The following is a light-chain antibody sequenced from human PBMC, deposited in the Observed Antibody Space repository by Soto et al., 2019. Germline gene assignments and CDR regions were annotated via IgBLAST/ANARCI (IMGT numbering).Light chain of an antibody. CDR2: AAP. Sequence: DIQMTQSPSSLSAPLGDRVTITCRASQGISNNLAWYQQKPGKVPKLLIYAAPTLQSVVPSRFSGSGSGTDFTFTINSLQPEDVATYYCQKYNSDPWTFGQGTKVEIK. J-gene: IGKJ1*01. CDR3: QKYNSDPWT. CDR1: QGISNN. V-gene: IGKV1-27*01.